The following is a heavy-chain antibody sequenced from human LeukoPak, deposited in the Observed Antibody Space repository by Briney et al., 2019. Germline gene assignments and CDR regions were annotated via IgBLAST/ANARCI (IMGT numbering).Heavy chain of an antibody. Sequence: PGRSLRLSCAASGFTFSSDSMNWVRQAPGKGLEWVSSMSSTSRYKYYADSVKGRFTISRDNAKNSLYLQMNSLRAEDTAVYYCARDLWTSRDYYGMDVWGQGTTVTVSS. CDR2: MSSTSRYK. CDR3: ARDLWTSRDYYGMDV. J-gene: IGHJ6*02. CDR1: GFTFSSDS. V-gene: IGHV3-21*01. D-gene: IGHD2/OR15-2a*01.